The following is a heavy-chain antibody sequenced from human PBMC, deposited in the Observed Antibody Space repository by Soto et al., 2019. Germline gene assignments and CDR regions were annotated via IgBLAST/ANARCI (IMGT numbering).Heavy chain of an antibody. J-gene: IGHJ4*02. D-gene: IGHD4-17*01. Sequence: EVQLVESGGGLVQPGGSLRLSCAASGFTFSGYSMNWVRQAPGRGLEWVSYISSSSSTIYYADSVKGRFTISRDNAKNSLYLQMNSLRAEDTAVYYCARGPTVTRLDFWGQGTMVTVSS. V-gene: IGHV3-48*01. CDR1: GFTFSGYS. CDR2: ISSSSSTI. CDR3: ARGPTVTRLDF.